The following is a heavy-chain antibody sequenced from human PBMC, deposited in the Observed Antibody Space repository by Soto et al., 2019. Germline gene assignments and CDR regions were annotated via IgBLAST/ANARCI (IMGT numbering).Heavy chain of an antibody. Sequence: PSETLSLTCTVSGCSISSYYWSWIRQPPGRGLEWIGYIYYSGSTNYNPSLKSRVTISVDTSKNQFSLKLSSVTAADTAVYYCARLGYSSGWYFDYWGQGTLVTVSS. J-gene: IGHJ4*02. CDR2: IYYSGST. CDR1: GCSISSYY. D-gene: IGHD6-19*01. CDR3: ARLGYSSGWYFDY. V-gene: IGHV4-59*08.